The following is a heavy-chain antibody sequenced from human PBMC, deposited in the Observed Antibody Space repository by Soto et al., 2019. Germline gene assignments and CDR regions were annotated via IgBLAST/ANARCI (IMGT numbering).Heavy chain of an antibody. CDR1: GLSFTSHA. V-gene: IGHV3-23*01. D-gene: IGHD3-22*01. J-gene: IGHJ4*01. CDR2: TSGRGGST. Sequence: GGSLSPSWALAGLSFTSHARSCVRQAPGKGLEWVSATSGRGGSTYYADSVKGRFTISRDTYKHTPYRQTNSLRAEDTAVYYCASPQRITMIVVVTSFDYLGQGTQV. CDR3: ASPQRITMIVVVTSFDY.